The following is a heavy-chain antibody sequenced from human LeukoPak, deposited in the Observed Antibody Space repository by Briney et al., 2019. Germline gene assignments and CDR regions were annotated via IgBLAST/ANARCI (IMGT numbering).Heavy chain of an antibody. CDR1: GFTFSSYG. D-gene: IGHD6-19*01. V-gene: IGHV3-33*01. Sequence: GGSLRLSCAASGFTFSSYGMHWVRQAPGKGLEWVAVIWHDGSNKYYADSVKGRFTISRDNSKNTLYLQMNSLRAEDTAVYYCARDGSSGWYPEYYFDYWGQGTLVTVSS. CDR3: ARDGSSGWYPEYYFDY. J-gene: IGHJ4*02. CDR2: IWHDGSNK.